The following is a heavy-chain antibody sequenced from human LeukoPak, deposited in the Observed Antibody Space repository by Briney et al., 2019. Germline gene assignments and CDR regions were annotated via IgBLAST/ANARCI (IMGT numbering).Heavy chain of an antibody. V-gene: IGHV1-45*02. D-gene: IGHD5-24*01. Sequence: GASVKVSCKASGYTFTYRYLHWVRQAPGQALEWMGWITPFNGNTNYAQKFQDRGTITSDRAMSTPYMELSSMRCEDTAMYYCANGPDGYNTYWGQGTLVTVSS. CDR1: GYTFTYRY. J-gene: IGHJ4*02. CDR2: ITPFNGNT. CDR3: ANGPDGYNTY.